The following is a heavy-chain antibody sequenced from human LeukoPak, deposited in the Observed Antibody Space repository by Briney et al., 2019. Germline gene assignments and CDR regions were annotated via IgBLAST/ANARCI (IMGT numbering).Heavy chain of an antibody. D-gene: IGHD1-26*01. CDR2: IYYSGST. CDR1: GGSISSYY. V-gene: IGHV4-59*12. Sequence: SETLSLTCTVSGGSISSYYWSWIRQPPGKGLEWIGYIYYSGSTNYNPSLKSRVTISVDTSKNQFSLKLSSVSAADTAVYYCARDGELRGIFDYWGQGTLVTVSS. CDR3: ARDGELRGIFDY. J-gene: IGHJ4*02.